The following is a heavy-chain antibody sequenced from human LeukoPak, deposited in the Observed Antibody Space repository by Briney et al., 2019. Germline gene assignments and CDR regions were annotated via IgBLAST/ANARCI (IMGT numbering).Heavy chain of an antibody. CDR3: AGGYKYSFGPGY. CDR1: ENTFTTNY. D-gene: IGHD5-18*01. J-gene: IGHJ4*02. CDR2: INPTGGNT. V-gene: IGHV1-46*01. Sequence: ASVKVSCKASENTFTTNYVHWVRQAPGQGPEWMGIINPTGGNTLYAQKFQGRVTMTRETSTSTVYMELSSLRYEDMAVYYCAGGYKYSFGPGYWGQGTLVTVSS.